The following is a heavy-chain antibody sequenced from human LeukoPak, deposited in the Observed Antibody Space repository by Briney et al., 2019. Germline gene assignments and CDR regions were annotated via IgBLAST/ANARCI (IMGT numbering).Heavy chain of an antibody. J-gene: IGHJ4*02. V-gene: IGHV3-74*01. CDR3: ATGHSYGYDY. CDR1: GLTFSDFW. CDR2: VRGDGRTT. Sequence: PGGSLRLSCAASGLTFSDFWMLWVRQPPGKGLVWVALVRGDGRTTIYADSVKGRFTISRDNAKNTLYLQMNSLRADDSGVYYCATGHSYGYDYWGQGVLVTVSS. D-gene: IGHD5-18*01.